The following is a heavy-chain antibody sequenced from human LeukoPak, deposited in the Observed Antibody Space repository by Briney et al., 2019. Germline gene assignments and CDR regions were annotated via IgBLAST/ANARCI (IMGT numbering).Heavy chain of an antibody. V-gene: IGHV4-39*07. CDR3: ARRLRGRSGVPSRRFLWFDP. Sequence: KPSETLSLTCTVSGGSISSSSYYWGWIRQPPGKGLEWIGSIYYSGSIYYNPSLKSRVTISVDTSKNQFSLKLSSVTAADTAVYYCARRLRGRSGVPSRRFLWFDPWGQGTLVTVSS. CDR2: IYYSGSI. D-gene: IGHD2-15*01. J-gene: IGHJ5*02. CDR1: GGSISSSSYY.